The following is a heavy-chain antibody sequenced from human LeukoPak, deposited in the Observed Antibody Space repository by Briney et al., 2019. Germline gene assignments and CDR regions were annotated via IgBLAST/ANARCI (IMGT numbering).Heavy chain of an antibody. Sequence: SETLSLTCAVYGGSFSGYYWSWIRQPPGKGLGWIGEINHSGSTNYNPSLKSRVTISVDTSKNQFSLKLSSVTAADTAVYYCARLGPGRFWGQGTLVTVSS. V-gene: IGHV4-34*01. CDR1: GGSFSGYY. D-gene: IGHD7-27*01. J-gene: IGHJ4*02. CDR3: ARLGPGRF. CDR2: INHSGST.